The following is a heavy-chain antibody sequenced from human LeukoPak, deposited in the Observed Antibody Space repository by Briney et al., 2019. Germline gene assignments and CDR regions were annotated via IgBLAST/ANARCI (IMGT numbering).Heavy chain of an antibody. D-gene: IGHD3-16*01. CDR3: ATYTHWVAGDV. V-gene: IGHV3-7*01. J-gene: IGHJ6*02. CDR1: GFTFSDSW. Sequence: GGSLRLSCAASGFTFSDSWMSWVRQAPGKGLEWVANMNQDGSAKGYVDSVKGRFTISRDNARNSLYLQMSSLRLEDTAVYYCATYTHWVAGDVWGQGTTVTVSS. CDR2: MNQDGSAK.